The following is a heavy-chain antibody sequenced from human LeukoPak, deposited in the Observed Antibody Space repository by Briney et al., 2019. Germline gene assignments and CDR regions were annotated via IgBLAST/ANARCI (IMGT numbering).Heavy chain of an antibody. D-gene: IGHD3-3*01. V-gene: IGHV4-34*01. Sequence: SEALSLTCAVYGGSFSDYYWTWIRQPPGKGLEWIGEINHSGSPNNNPSLKSRVSISFDTSKNQFSLKLTSVTAADTAVYYCGSRRTAMFGVIKGPIDYWGQGTLVTVSS. J-gene: IGHJ4*02. CDR1: GGSFSDYY. CDR3: GSRRTAMFGVIKGPIDY. CDR2: INHSGSP.